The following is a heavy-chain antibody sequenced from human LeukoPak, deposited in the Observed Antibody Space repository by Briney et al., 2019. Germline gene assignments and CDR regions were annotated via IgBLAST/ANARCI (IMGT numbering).Heavy chain of an antibody. J-gene: IGHJ4*02. CDR3: SRDPTTIARGYFDY. D-gene: IGHD4-11*01. V-gene: IGHV3-49*03. CDR2: IRTKAHGGTA. Sequence: GGSLRLSCRASGFTFSDYAMSWFRQAPGKGLDWVGFIRTKAHGGTAEYAASVKDRFTISRDDSESIAHLQMNSLKIEDTAVYYCSRDPTTIARGYFDYWGQGTLVTVSS. CDR1: GFTFSDYA.